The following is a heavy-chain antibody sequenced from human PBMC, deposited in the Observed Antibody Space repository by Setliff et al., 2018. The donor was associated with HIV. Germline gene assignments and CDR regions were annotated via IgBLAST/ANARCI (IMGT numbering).Heavy chain of an antibody. V-gene: IGHV5-51*01. CDR3: ATRSRWIQLSFDGIFDY. D-gene: IGHD5-18*01. CDR1: GYSFTTYW. J-gene: IGHJ4*02. CDR2: IYPYDSDT. Sequence: GESLKISCKGSGYSFTTYWIGWVRQMPGKGLEWMGIIYPYDSDTRYNPSFQGHVTISADKSISTAYVQWSGLKASDTAIYYCATRSRWIQLSFDGIFDYWGQGTPVTSPQ.